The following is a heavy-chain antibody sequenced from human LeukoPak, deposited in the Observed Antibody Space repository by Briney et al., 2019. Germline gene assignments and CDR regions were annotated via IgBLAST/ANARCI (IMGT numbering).Heavy chain of an antibody. Sequence: PGGSLRLSCAASGFTFSSYAMHWVRQAPGKGLEWVAVISYDGSNKYYADSVKGRFTISRDNSKNTLYLQMNSLRAEDTAVYYCARGKKNWGLVFDYWGQGTLVTVSS. CDR2: ISYDGSNK. V-gene: IGHV3-30-3*01. D-gene: IGHD7-27*01. CDR1: GFTFSSYA. CDR3: ARGKKNWGLVFDY. J-gene: IGHJ4*02.